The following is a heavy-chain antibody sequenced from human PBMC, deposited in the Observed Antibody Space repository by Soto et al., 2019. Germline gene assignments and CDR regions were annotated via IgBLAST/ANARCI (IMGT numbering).Heavy chain of an antibody. Sequence: PSETLSLTFTVSGGSISSSSYYWGWIRQPPGKGLEWIGSIYYSGSTYYNPSLKSRVTISVDTSKNQFSLKLSSVTAADTAVYYCARRGSGSYSDYWGQGTLVTVS. J-gene: IGHJ4*02. CDR2: IYYSGST. CDR1: GGSISSSSYY. V-gene: IGHV4-39*01. CDR3: ARRGSGSYSDY. D-gene: IGHD3-10*01.